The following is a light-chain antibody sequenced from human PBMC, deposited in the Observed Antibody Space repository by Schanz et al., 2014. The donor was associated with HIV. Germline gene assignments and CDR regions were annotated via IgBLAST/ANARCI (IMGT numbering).Light chain of an antibody. CDR1: QSIGSN. Sequence: EMVMTQSPATLSASPGERATLSCRASQSIGSNLAWYQQKPGQAPRLLIYGASSRATGIPDRFSGSGSGTDFTLTISRLEPEDFAVYYCQQYGSSPLFGQGTKVEIK. V-gene: IGKV3-20*01. J-gene: IGKJ1*01. CDR2: GAS. CDR3: QQYGSSPL.